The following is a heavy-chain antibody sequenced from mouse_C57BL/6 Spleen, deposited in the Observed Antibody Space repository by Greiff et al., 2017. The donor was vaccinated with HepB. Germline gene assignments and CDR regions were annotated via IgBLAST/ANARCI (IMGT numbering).Heavy chain of an antibody. D-gene: IGHD1-1*02. Sequence: VQVVESGAELARPGASVKLSCKASGYTFTSYGISWVKQRTGQGLEWIGEIYPRSGNTYYNEKFKGKATLTADKSSSTAYMELRSLTSEDSAVYFCARGGDLTVATSHWYFDVWGTGTTVTVSS. CDR3: ARGGDLTVATSHWYFDV. CDR1: GYTFTSYG. CDR2: IYPRSGNT. J-gene: IGHJ1*03. V-gene: IGHV1-81*01.